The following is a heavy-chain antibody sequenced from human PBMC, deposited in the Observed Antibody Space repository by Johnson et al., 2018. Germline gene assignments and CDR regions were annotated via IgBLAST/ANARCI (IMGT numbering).Heavy chain of an antibody. D-gene: IGHD6-19*01. CDR1: GGSISGYH. CDR3: ARGGGLYAFDI. CDR2: ISHTGST. J-gene: IGHJ3*02. Sequence: QVELQESGPGLVEPSETLSLICTVSGGSISGYHWSWIRQTPGKGLEWIAFISHTGSTTSNPSLKSRVTISQETSKKPFSLKLSSVTAADTAGYYCARGGGLYAFDIWGQGTMVTVSS. V-gene: IGHV4-59*01.